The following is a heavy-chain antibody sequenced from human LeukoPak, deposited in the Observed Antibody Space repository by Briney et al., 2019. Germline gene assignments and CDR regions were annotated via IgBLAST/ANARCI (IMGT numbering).Heavy chain of an antibody. CDR1: GYTFTGNY. V-gene: IGHV1-2*02. CDR2: VNPNSGGT. Sequence: GASVTVSCKASGYTFTGNYIHWVRQAPGQGLEWMGWVNPNSGGTNNAQKFQGRVTMTRDTSINTAHMELSRLTSDDTAVYYCARVATIEGLDRNPFDYWGQGTLVSVSS. D-gene: IGHD5-24*01. J-gene: IGHJ4*02. CDR3: ARVATIEGLDRNPFDY.